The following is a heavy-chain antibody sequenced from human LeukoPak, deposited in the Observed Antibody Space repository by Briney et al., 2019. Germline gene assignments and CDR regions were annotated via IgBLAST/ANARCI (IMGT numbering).Heavy chain of an antibody. D-gene: IGHD2-2*01. Sequence: RASVKVSCKASGGTFSSYAISWVRQAPGQGLEWMGGIIPIFGTANYAQKFQGRVTITADESTSTAYMELSSLRSEDTAVYYCARQTVGYCSSTSCYSWLDPWGQGTLVTVSS. CDR3: ARQTVGYCSSTSCYSWLDP. CDR2: IIPIFGTA. J-gene: IGHJ5*02. CDR1: GGTFSSYA. V-gene: IGHV1-69*13.